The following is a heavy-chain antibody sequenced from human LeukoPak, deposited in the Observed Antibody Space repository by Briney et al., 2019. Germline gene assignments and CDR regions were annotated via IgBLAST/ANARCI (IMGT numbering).Heavy chain of an antibody. Sequence: PSETLSLTCTVSGGSISNYYWSWIRQSPGKGLEWIGYIYYSGSINYNPSLKSRVTMSVDTSKNQFSLKLRSVTAADTALYYCARDRRFGEAFDIWGQGTMGTVS. D-gene: IGHD3-10*01. V-gene: IGHV4-59*01. CDR1: GGSISNYY. J-gene: IGHJ3*02. CDR2: IYYSGSI. CDR3: ARDRRFGEAFDI.